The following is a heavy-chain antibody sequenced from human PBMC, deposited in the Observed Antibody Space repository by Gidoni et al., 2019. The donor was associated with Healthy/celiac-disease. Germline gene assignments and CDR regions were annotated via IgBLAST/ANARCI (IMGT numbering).Heavy chain of an antibody. CDR1: GLTFSSYE. D-gene: IGHD2-2*01. V-gene: IGHV3-48*03. Sequence: EVQLVESGVGLVQPGGSLTPPCAASGLTFSSYEMNWLRQAPGKGLEWVSYISSSGSTIYYADSVKSRFTISRDNDKNSLYLQMNSLRAEDTAVYYCARAPSLTFDYWGQGTLVTVSS. J-gene: IGHJ4*02. CDR3: ARAPSLTFDY. CDR2: ISSSGSTI.